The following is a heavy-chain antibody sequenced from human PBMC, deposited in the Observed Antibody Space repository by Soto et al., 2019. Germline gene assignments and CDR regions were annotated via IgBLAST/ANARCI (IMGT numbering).Heavy chain of an antibody. D-gene: IGHD2-15*01. CDR2: ITIGGGPT. J-gene: IGHJ3*02. Sequence: PGGSLSLSCAPSGFTFSSYSMNWVRQAPGKGLEWPSYITIGGGPTYNADSVQGRFTMSRGNAKDSLYLQMNSLRDEDTAVYYCARDIGYAFDIWGQGTVVTVSS. V-gene: IGHV3-48*02. CDR3: ARDIGYAFDI. CDR1: GFTFSSYS.